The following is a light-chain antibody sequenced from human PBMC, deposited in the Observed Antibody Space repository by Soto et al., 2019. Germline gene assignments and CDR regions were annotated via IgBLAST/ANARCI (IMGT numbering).Light chain of an antibody. Sequence: QSALTQPASVSGSPGQSITISCTGTSSDVGAYKFVSWFQQHPGKAPKLMIYEASYRPSGVSNRFSGSKSGNTAPLTILGLRSEDEADYYCSSLTTNTTVVFGGGTKVTVL. V-gene: IGLV2-14*01. CDR2: EAS. CDR3: SSLTTNTTVV. CDR1: SSDVGAYKF. J-gene: IGLJ2*01.